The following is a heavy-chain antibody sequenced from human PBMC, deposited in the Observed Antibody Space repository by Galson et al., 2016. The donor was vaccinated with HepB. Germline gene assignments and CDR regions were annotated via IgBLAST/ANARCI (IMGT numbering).Heavy chain of an antibody. J-gene: IGHJ5*01. CDR2: ISYNI. CDR3: SRDNCINAICYSGWFDS. D-gene: IGHD2-8*01. CDR1: GFTFSTYN. V-gene: IGHV3-21*01. Sequence: SLRLSCAASGFTFSTYNMNWVRQAPGKGLEWVSSISYNIYYVDSARGRFTISSDNAKNSLFLQMNRLRVEDTAVYYCSRDNCINAICYSGWFDSWGQGTLVTVSA.